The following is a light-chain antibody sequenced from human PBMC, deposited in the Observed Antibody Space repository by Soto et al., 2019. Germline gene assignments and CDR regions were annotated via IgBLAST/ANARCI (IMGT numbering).Light chain of an antibody. Sequence: EIVLTQSPATLSLSPGERATLSCRASQSVSKYLAWYQQKPGQAPRLLIHDASNRATGIPARFSGSESGTDVTLTISSREPEDFGVYYCQQRSDWPQITFGGGTKVEIK. V-gene: IGKV3-11*01. CDR3: QQRSDWPQIT. J-gene: IGKJ4*01. CDR2: DAS. CDR1: QSVSKY.